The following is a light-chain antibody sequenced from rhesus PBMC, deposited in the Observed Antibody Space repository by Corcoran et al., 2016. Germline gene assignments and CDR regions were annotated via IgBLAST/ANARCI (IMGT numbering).Light chain of an antibody. Sequence: EIVLTQSPATLSLSPGERATLSCRASQSVSSNLAWYQQKPEQAPRLLIYGSSSRATGIPDRFSGSGAGTDFTFTISSLEPEDFAVYYCQQYSNWPLTFGGGTKVEIK. CDR2: GSS. V-gene: IGKV3-42*03. CDR3: QQYSNWPLT. CDR1: QSVSSN. J-gene: IGKJ4*01.